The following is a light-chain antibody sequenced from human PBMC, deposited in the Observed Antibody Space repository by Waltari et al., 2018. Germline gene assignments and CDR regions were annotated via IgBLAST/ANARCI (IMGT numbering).Light chain of an antibody. CDR2: AAS. J-gene: IGKJ4*01. Sequence: DIQMTQSPSSLSASVGDRVTITCRASQSISSYLNWYQQKPGKAPKLLIYAASSLQSGVPSRFSGSRSGTDFTLTISSLQPEDFATYDCQQSYSTPALTFGGGTKVEIK. V-gene: IGKV1-39*01. CDR3: QQSYSTPALT. CDR1: QSISSY.